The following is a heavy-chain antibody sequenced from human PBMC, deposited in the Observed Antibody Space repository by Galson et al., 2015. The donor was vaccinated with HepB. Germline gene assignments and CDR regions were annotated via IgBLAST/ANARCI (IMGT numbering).Heavy chain of an antibody. V-gene: IGHV3-30*18. Sequence: SLRLSCAASGFTVSSNYMSWVRQAPGKGLEWVAVISNDGSNKYYADSVKGRFTISRDDSKNTVDLQMNSLRVEDTALYYCANPTPREMNDAFDFWGQGTMVTVSS. CDR1: GFTVSSNY. CDR3: ANPTPREMNDAFDF. CDR2: ISNDGSNK. J-gene: IGHJ3*01.